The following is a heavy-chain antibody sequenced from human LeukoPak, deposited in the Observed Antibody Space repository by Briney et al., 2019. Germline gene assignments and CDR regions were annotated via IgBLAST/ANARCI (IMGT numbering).Heavy chain of an antibody. Sequence: PSETLSLTCTVSGGSISNKYWSWIRQPPGKGLEWIGHIYYSGSTNHNPSLKSRVTILVDTSKNQFSLKLSSVTAADTAVYYCARDFGGYSSSWFPTNWFDPWGQGTLVTVSS. D-gene: IGHD6-13*01. CDR1: GGSISNKY. CDR2: IYYSGST. J-gene: IGHJ5*02. V-gene: IGHV4-59*12. CDR3: ARDFGGYSSSWFPTNWFDP.